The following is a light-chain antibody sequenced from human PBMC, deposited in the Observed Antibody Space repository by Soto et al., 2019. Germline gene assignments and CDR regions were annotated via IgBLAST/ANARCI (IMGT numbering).Light chain of an antibody. CDR2: DAS. Sequence: IGLTQSPAALSSSPRERATLSCRASQSISSYLAWYRQKPGQAPRLLIYDASNRATGIPGRFSGSGSGTDFTLTISSLEPEDFAVYYCQQRSNRPPTFGQVTRLEVK. CDR3: QQRSNRPPT. V-gene: IGKV3-11*01. CDR1: QSISSY. J-gene: IGKJ5*01.